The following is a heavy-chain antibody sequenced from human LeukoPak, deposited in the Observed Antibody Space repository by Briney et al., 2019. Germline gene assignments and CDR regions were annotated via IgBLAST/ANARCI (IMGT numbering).Heavy chain of an antibody. D-gene: IGHD2-21*02. J-gene: IGHJ6*04. CDR2: IRSKANSYAT. V-gene: IGHV3-73*01. CDR3: TRGPPFTADV. CDR1: GFTFSGSA. Sequence: SGGSLRLSCAASGFTFSGSAMHWVRQASGKGLEWVGRIRSKANSYATAYAASVKGRFTISRDDSKNTAYLQMNSLKTEDTAVYYCTRGPPFTADVWGKGTTVTVSS.